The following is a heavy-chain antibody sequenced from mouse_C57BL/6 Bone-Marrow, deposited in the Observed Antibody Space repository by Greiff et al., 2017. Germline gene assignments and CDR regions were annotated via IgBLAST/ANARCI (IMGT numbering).Heavy chain of an antibody. CDR1: GFTFSSYG. Sequence: EVQWVESGGDLVKPGGSLKLSCAASGFTFSSYGMSWVRQTPDKRLEWVATISSGGSYTYYPDSVKGRFTISRDNAKNTLYLQMSSLKSEDTAMYYCARRGYYDYDPAWFAYWGQGTLVTVSA. CDR2: ISSGGSYT. CDR3: ARRGYYDYDPAWFAY. J-gene: IGHJ3*01. V-gene: IGHV5-6*01. D-gene: IGHD2-4*01.